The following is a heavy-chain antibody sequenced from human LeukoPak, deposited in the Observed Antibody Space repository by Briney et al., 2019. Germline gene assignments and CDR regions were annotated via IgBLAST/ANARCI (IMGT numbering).Heavy chain of an antibody. V-gene: IGHV1-18*01. CDR1: GYTFTNYG. Sequence: ASVMVSCKASGYTFTNYGLSWVRQAPGQGLEWMGWISGYKGNTKYAENLQDRVTMTTDTSTSTGYMHLRRLRSDDTAVYYCARDSYYDSRGNWQPIDAFDIWGQGTMVTISS. J-gene: IGHJ3*02. D-gene: IGHD3-22*01. CDR2: ISGYKGNT. CDR3: ARDSYYDSRGNWQPIDAFDI.